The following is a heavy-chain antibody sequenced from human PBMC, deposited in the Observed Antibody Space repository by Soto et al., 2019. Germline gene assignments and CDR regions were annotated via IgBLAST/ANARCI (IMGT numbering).Heavy chain of an antibody. CDR3: ARGTSMVRGVIITRGYYYYYGMDV. V-gene: IGHV6-1*01. D-gene: IGHD3-10*01. J-gene: IGHJ6*02. CDR1: GDSVPSNSAA. CDR2: TYYRSKWYN. Sequence: PSQTLSLTCAISGDSVPSNSAAWNWIRQSPSRGLEWLGRTYYRSKWYNDYAVSVKSRITINPDTSKNQFSLQLNSVTPEDTAVYYCARGTSMVRGVIITRGYYYYYGMDVWGQGTTVTAP.